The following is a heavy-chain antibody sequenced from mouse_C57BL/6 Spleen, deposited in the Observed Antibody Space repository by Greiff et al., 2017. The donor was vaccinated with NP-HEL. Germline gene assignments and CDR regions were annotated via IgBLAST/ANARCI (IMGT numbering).Heavy chain of an antibody. CDR3: AREGDYDYDGWYFDV. V-gene: IGHV2-2*01. CDR1: GFSLTSYG. CDR2: IWSGGST. J-gene: IGHJ1*03. D-gene: IGHD2-4*01. Sequence: VQLQQSGPGLVQPSQSLSITCTVSGFSLTSYGVHWVRQSPGKGLEWLGVIWSGGSTDYNAAFISRLSISKDNSKSQVFFKMNSLQADDTAIYYCAREGDYDYDGWYFDVWGTGTTVTVSS.